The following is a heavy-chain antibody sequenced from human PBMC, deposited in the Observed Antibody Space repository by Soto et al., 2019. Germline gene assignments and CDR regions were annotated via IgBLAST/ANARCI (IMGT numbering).Heavy chain of an antibody. CDR1: GFTFSSYA. D-gene: IGHD4-17*01. J-gene: IGHJ6*02. CDR2: ISYDGSNK. V-gene: IGHV3-30*04. Sequence: GGSLRLSCAASGFTFSSYAMHWVRQAPGKGLEWVAVISYDGSNKYYADSVKGRFTISRDNSKNTLYLQMNSLRAEDTAVYYCARVGTTVTTFYYYGMDVWGQGTTVTVSS. CDR3: ARVGTTVTTFYYYGMDV.